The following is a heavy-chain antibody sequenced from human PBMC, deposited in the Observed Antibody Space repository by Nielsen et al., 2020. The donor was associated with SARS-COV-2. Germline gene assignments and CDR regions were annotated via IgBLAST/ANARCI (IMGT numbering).Heavy chain of an antibody. CDR1: GFTFSDYY. J-gene: IGHJ6*02. V-gene: IGHV3-11*03. CDR3: ARIRWSDYYYGMDV. D-gene: IGHD4-23*01. Sequence: GESLKISCAASGFTFSDYYMSWIRQAPGKGLEWVSYISSSSSYTNYADSVKGRFTISRDNAKNSLYLQMNSLRAEDTALYHCARIRWSDYYYGMDVWGQGTTVTVSS. CDR2: ISSSSSYT.